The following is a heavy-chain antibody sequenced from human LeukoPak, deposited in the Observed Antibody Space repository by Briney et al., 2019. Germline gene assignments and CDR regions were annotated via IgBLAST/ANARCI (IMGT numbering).Heavy chain of an antibody. CDR3: AKEGEYYYDSSGTGHFDY. D-gene: IGHD3-22*01. V-gene: IGHV3-30*18. Sequence: GGSLRLSCAASGFTFSSYGMHWVRQAPGEGLEWVAVISYDGSNKYYADSVKGRFTISRDNSKNTLYLQMNSLRAEDTAVYYCAKEGEYYYDSSGTGHFDYWGQGTLVTVSS. J-gene: IGHJ4*02. CDR1: GFTFSSYG. CDR2: ISYDGSNK.